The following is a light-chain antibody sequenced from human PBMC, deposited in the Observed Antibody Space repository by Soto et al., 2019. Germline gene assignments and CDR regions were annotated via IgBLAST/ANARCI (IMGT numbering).Light chain of an antibody. CDR2: DVS. Sequence: QSALTQPASVSGSPGQSITISCTGSSSDVGAYNYVSWYQQHPGKAPKLMIYDVSNRPSEVSNRFSGSKSGNTTSLTISGLQADDDADDYCSSYTINRTDVFGTGTKLTVL. CDR3: SSYTINRTDV. J-gene: IGLJ1*01. V-gene: IGLV2-14*01. CDR1: SSDVGAYNY.